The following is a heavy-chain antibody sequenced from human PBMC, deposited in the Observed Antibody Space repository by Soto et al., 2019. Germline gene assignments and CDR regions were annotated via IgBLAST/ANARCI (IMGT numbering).Heavy chain of an antibody. V-gene: IGHV4-30-2*01. CDR1: GGSISSGGYS. D-gene: IGHD1-26*01. CDR2: IYHSGST. Sequence: SETLSLTCAVSGGSISSGGYSWSWIRQPPGKGLEWIGYIYHSGSTYYNPSLKSRVTISVDRSKNQFSLKLTSVTAADAAVYYCATMGATAGSYYFEYWGQGALVTVSS. J-gene: IGHJ4*02. CDR3: ATMGATAGSYYFEY.